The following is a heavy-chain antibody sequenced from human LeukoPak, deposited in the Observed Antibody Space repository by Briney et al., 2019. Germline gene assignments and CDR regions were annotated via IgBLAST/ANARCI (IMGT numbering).Heavy chain of an antibody. CDR3: AKDREWLSNWLDP. Sequence: PGGSLRLSCAVSGFTFSSYWMTWVRQAPGKGLEWVANIKEDGSEKNYMDSVKGRFTISRDNSKNTLYLQMNSLRAEDTAVYYCAKDREWLSNWLDPWGQGTLVTVSS. D-gene: IGHD3-3*01. CDR1: GFTFSSYW. J-gene: IGHJ5*02. V-gene: IGHV3-7*01. CDR2: IKEDGSEK.